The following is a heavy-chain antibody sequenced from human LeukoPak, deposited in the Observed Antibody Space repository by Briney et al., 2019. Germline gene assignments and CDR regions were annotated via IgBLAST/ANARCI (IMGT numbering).Heavy chain of an antibody. J-gene: IGHJ5*02. CDR3: AREGQLLVATIGWFDP. CDR2: TYYRSKWYN. CDR1: GDSVSSNSAA. D-gene: IGHD5-12*01. Sequence: SQTLSLTCAISGDSVSSNSAAWNWIRQSPLRGLEWLGRTYYRSKWYNDYAVSVKSRITINPDTSKNQFSLQLNSVTPEDTAVYYCAREGQLLVATIGWFDPWGQGTLVTVSS. V-gene: IGHV6-1*01.